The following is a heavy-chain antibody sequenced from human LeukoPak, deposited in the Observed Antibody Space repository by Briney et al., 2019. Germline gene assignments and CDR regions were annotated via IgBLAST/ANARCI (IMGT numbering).Heavy chain of an antibody. CDR3: AASRSGYDY. J-gene: IGHJ4*02. D-gene: IGHD5-12*01. CDR1: GFTFDDYA. CDR2: ISWNSGDI. V-gene: IGHV3-9*01. Sequence: GGSLRLSCATSGFTFDDYAMHWVRQAPGKGLEWVSGISWNSGDIGYADSVKGRFTISRDSAKNSLYLQMNSLRTEDTAFYHCAASRSGYDYWGQGTLVTVSS.